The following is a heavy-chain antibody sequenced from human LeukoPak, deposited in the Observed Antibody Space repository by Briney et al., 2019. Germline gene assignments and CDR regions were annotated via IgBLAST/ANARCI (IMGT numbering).Heavy chain of an antibody. CDR2: IYSGGST. CDR3: ARGYGDYFGGCPFDI. CDR1: GFTVSSNY. D-gene: IGHD4-17*01. V-gene: IGHV3-66*01. J-gene: IGHJ3*02. Sequence: GGSLRLSCAASGFTVSSNYMSWVRQAPGKGLEWVSVIYSGGSTYHADSVKGRFTISRDNSKNTLYLQMNSLRAEDTAVYYCARGYGDYFGGCPFDIWGQGTMVIVSS.